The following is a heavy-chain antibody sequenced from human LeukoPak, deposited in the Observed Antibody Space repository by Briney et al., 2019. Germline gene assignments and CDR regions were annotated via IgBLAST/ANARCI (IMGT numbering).Heavy chain of an antibody. J-gene: IGHJ4*02. D-gene: IGHD6-19*01. Sequence: PGGSLRLSCTASGVTLGDYAMNWFRQAPGKGLEWVGSIRSKTYGGTTEYAASVKGRFTISRDDSKSIAYLRMNSLKTEDTAVYYCTTVPWRASGWYADYWGQGTLVTVSS. CDR3: TTVPWRASGWYADY. CDR1: GVTLGDYA. V-gene: IGHV3-49*03. CDR2: IRSKTYGGTT.